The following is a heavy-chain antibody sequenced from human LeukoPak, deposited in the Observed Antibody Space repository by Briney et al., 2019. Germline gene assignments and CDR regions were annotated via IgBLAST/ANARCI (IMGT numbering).Heavy chain of an antibody. CDR1: GFIFSGSA. D-gene: IGHD3-22*01. CDR2: IRSKANNYAT. CDR3: TRRDYHDSSGYYNGDY. V-gene: IGHV3-73*01. J-gene: IGHJ4*02. Sequence: GGSLRLSCAASGFIFSGSAMHWVRQASGKGLEWVARIRSKANNYATSYGASVKGRFTISRDDSKNTAYLQMNSLKTEDTAIYYCTRRDYHDSSGYYNGDYWGQGTLVTVSS.